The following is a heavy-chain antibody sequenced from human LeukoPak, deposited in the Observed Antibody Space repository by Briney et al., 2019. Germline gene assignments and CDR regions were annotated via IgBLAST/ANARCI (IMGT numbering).Heavy chain of an antibody. CDR1: GFTFSSYW. CDR2: IKQDGSEK. CDR3: ARELGTIQLWSRPYYFDY. V-gene: IGHV3-7*01. D-gene: IGHD5-18*01. Sequence: GGSLRLSCAASGFTFSSYWMSWVRQAPGKGLEWVANIKQDGSEKCYVDSVKGRFTISRDNAKNSLYLQMNSLRAEDTAVYYCARELGTIQLWSRPYYFDYWGQGTLVTVSS. J-gene: IGHJ4*02.